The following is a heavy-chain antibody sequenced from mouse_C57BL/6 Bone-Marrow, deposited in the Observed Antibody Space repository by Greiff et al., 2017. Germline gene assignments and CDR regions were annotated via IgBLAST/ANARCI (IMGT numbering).Heavy chain of an antibody. V-gene: IGHV1-54*01. J-gene: IGHJ3*01. Sequence: QVQLQQSGAELVRPGTSVKVSCTASGYAFTNYLIEWVKQRPGQGLEWIGLINPGSGGTNYNAKFKGKATLTADKSSSTAYMPLRSLSSEGSAVYVCARVNYGSSYCAVAYWGQGTLVTVSA. D-gene: IGHD1-1*01. CDR2: INPGSGGT. CDR1: GYAFTNYL. CDR3: ARVNYGSSYCAVAY.